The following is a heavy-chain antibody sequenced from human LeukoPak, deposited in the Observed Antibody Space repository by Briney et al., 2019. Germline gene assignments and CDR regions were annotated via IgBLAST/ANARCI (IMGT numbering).Heavy chain of an antibody. V-gene: IGHV3-33*01. Sequence: GRSLRLSCAASGFTFSSYGMHWVRQAPGKGLEWVAVIWNDGSNKYYVDSVKGRFTISRDNSKNTLYLQMNSLRAEDTSVYYCARGEHFDYWGQGTLVTVSS. D-gene: IGHD1-26*01. CDR3: ARGEHFDY. CDR1: GFTFSSYG. J-gene: IGHJ4*02. CDR2: IWNDGSNK.